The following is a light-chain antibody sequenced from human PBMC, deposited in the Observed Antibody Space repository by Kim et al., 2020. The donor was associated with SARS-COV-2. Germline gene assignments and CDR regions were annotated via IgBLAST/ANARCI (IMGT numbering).Light chain of an antibody. CDR3: QAWDSSPNWV. CDR1: KLGYKY. Sequence: VSPGQTASITCSGDKLGYKYACWYQQKPGQSPVLVIYQDSKRPSGIPERFSGSNSGNTATLTISGTQAMDEADYYCQAWDSSPNWVFGGGTKLTVL. CDR2: QDS. V-gene: IGLV3-1*01. J-gene: IGLJ3*02.